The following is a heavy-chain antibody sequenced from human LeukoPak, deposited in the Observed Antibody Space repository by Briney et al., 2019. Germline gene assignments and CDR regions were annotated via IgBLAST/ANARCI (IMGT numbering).Heavy chain of an antibody. Sequence: GGSLRLSCAASGFTFSNYGMSWVRQAPGKGLEWVANIKEDGSEKYYVDSLKGRFTISRDNAKNSLYLQMNSLRAEDTAVYYCARGSGSHRASGMDVWGQGTTVTVSS. CDR3: ARGSGSHRASGMDV. V-gene: IGHV3-7*02. J-gene: IGHJ6*02. CDR1: GFTFSNYG. D-gene: IGHD1-26*01. CDR2: IKEDGSEK.